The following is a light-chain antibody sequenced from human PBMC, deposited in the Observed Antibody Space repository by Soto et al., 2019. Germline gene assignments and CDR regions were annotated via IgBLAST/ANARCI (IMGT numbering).Light chain of an antibody. CDR1: QSVSSY. V-gene: IGKV3-11*01. J-gene: IGKJ5*01. Sequence: EIVLTQSPATLSLSPGERATLSCRASQSVSSYLAWYQQQPGQSPRLLIYDASNRATGIPARFSGSGSGTDVTLTIISLEPEDVAVYYCQQRRNWPPLTFGQGTRLDIK. CDR3: QQRRNWPPLT. CDR2: DAS.